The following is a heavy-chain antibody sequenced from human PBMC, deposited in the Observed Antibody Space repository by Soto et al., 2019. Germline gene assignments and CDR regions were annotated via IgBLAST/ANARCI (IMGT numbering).Heavy chain of an antibody. CDR1: GYTFTSYA. D-gene: IGHD2-21*02. Sequence: QVQLVQSGAEEKKPGASVKVSCKASGYTFTSYAMHWVRQAPGQRLEWMGWINAGNGNTKYSQKFQGRVTITRETAASTAYMERSSLRSEDTAVYYCARSIVVVTALDYWGQGTMVTVSS. J-gene: IGHJ4*02. CDR2: INAGNGNT. V-gene: IGHV1-3*05. CDR3: ARSIVVVTALDY.